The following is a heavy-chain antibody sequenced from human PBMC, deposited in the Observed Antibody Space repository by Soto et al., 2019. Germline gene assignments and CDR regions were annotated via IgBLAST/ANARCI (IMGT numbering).Heavy chain of an antibody. CDR1: GGAISSGGYY. J-gene: IGHJ4*02. D-gene: IGHD6-13*01. V-gene: IGHV4-31*03. CDR2: IYHSGST. Sequence: QVQLEESGPGLVKPSQTLSLTCTVSGGAISSGGYYWSWVRQHPGKGLEGIGYIYHSGSTYSNPSLKRRITIPVDTSKNQFSLKLSSVTAADTAVYYCAREGGQQLGFDYWGQGTLVTVSS. CDR3: AREGGQQLGFDY.